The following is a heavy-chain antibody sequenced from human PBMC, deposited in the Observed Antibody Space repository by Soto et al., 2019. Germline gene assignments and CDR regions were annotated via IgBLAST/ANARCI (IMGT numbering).Heavy chain of an antibody. Sequence: TSETLSLTCTVSGGSISSSSYYWGWIRQPPGKGLEWIGSIYYSGSTYYNPSLKSRVTISVDTSKNQFSLKLSSVTAADTAVYYCARLSFKNIAARIYYYYYGMDVWGQGTTVT. CDR3: ARLSFKNIAARIYYYYYGMDV. V-gene: IGHV4-39*01. D-gene: IGHD6-6*01. CDR2: IYYSGST. J-gene: IGHJ6*02. CDR1: GGSISSSSYY.